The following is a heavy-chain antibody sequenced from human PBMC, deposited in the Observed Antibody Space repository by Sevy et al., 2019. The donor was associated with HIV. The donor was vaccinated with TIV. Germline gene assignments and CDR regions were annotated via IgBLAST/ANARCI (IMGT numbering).Heavy chain of an antibody. V-gene: IGHV3-30-3*01. CDR2: ISYDGSNK. Sequence: GGSLRLSCAASGFTFSSYAMHWVRQAPGKGLEWVAVISYDGSNKYYADSVKGRFTISRDNYNNTLYLQMNSLRVEDTAVYYCARALTVTTWYYFDYWGQGTLVTVSS. CDR1: GFTFSSYA. D-gene: IGHD4-17*01. J-gene: IGHJ4*02. CDR3: ARALTVTTWYYFDY.